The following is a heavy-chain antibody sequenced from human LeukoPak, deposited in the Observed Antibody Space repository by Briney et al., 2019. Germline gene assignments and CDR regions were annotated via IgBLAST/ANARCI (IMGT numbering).Heavy chain of an antibody. V-gene: IGHV5-51*01. D-gene: IGHD5-12*01. CDR2: IYPGDSDT. J-gene: IGHJ4*02. CDR1: GYSFNSYW. CDR3: ARLPGIVATIERYFDY. Sequence: GESLKISCKGSGYSFNSYWIGWVRQMLGKGLEWMGIIYPGDSDTRYSPSFQGQVTISADKSISTAYLQWSSLKASDTAMYYCARLPGIVATIERYFDYWGQGTLVTVSS.